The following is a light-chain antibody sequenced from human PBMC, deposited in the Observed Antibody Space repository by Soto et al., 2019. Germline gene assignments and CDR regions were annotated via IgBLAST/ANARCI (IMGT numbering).Light chain of an antibody. Sequence: QSVLTQPPPVSAAPGQKVTISCSGSSSNIENNYVSWYRQLPGTAPNLLIYEDNKRPSGIPDRFSGSKSGTSATLGITGLETGDEADYYCATWDSSLSGGVFGTGTKVTVL. J-gene: IGLJ1*01. V-gene: IGLV1-51*02. CDR1: SSNIENNY. CDR2: EDN. CDR3: ATWDSSLSGGV.